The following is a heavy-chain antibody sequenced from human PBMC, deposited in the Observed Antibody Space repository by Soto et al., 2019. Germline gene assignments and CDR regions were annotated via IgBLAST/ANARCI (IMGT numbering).Heavy chain of an antibody. Sequence: QVQLVESGGGVVQPGRSLRLSCAASGFTFSSYGMHWVRQAPGKGLEWVAVISYDGSNKYYADSVKGRFTISRDNSTNALYLKMSSLRDEDTAVYYCAKDQLGYCSGGSCYPQGYYYYGMDVWGQGTTVTVSS. D-gene: IGHD2-15*01. V-gene: IGHV3-30*18. J-gene: IGHJ6*02. CDR1: GFTFSSYG. CDR2: ISYDGSNK. CDR3: AKDQLGYCSGGSCYPQGYYYYGMDV.